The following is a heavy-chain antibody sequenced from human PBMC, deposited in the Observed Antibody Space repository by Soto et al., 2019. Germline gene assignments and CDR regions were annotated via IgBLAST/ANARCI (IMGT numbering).Heavy chain of an antibody. CDR2: ISSSSSYI. CDR1: GFTFSSYS. V-gene: IGHV3-21*06. CDR3: SSEGGSGSTSSFDY. J-gene: IGHJ4*02. Sequence: EVQLVESGGGLVKPGGSLRLSCAASGFTFSSYSMNWVRQAPGKGLEWVSSISSSSSYIYYADSVKGRFTISRDNAKNARYLQSNSLRAEETAVYYCSSEGGSGSTSSFDYWGQGTLVTVSS. D-gene: IGHD3-10*01.